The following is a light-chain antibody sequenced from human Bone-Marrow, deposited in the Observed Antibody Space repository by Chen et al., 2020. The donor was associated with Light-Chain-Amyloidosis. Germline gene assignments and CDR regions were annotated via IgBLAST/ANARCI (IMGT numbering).Light chain of an antibody. CDR2: DDS. Sequence: SYQLTPPHSVSVATAQMASITCGGKNIGSKGVRWSQEKPGQAPLLVVYDDSDRPSGIPERLSGSNSGNTATLTISRVEAGDEADYYCQVWDRSSDRPVFGGGTKLTVL. CDR1: NIGSKG. CDR3: QVWDRSSDRPV. J-gene: IGLJ3*02. V-gene: IGLV3-21*02.